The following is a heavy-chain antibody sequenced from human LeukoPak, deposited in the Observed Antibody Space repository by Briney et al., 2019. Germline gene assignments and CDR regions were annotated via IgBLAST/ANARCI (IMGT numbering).Heavy chain of an antibody. CDR2: ISSSSGYI. CDR1: GFTFSTSS. V-gene: IGHV3-21*01. D-gene: IGHD6-19*01. CDR3: ARVRKQWLVLPQPNYYYYYYMDV. Sequence: GGSLRLSCVASGFTFSTSSMTWVRQAPGKGLEWVSSISSSSGYIYYADSVKGRFTISRNNAKNSLYLQMNSLRAEDTAVYYCARVRKQWLVLPQPNYYYYYYMDVWGKGTTVTISS. J-gene: IGHJ6*03.